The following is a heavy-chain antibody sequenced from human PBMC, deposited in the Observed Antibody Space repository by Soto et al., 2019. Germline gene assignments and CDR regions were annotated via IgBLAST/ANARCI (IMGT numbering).Heavy chain of an antibody. V-gene: IGHV3-33*03. CDR2: IWYDGNNI. CDR1: GFPFSNYG. D-gene: IGHD3-9*01. CDR3: AKDKSPILRYFDWLPLDY. Sequence: PGGSLRLSCAASGFPFSNYGMHWVRQAPGKGLEWVAVIWYDGNNIYYADSVKGRFTISRDNSKNTLFLQMNSLRAEDTAVYFCAKDKSPILRYFDWLPLDYWGQGTRVTVSS. J-gene: IGHJ4*02.